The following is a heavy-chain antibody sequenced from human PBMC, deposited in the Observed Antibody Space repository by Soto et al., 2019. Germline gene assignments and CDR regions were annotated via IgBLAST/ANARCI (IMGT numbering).Heavy chain of an antibody. Sequence: GGSLRLSCAASGFTFSSYAMSWVRQAPGKGLEWVSAISGSGISTYYADSVKGRFTISRDNSKNTVYLQMNSLRAEDTAVYYCAKGYCTNGVCYTAHYWGQGTLVTVSS. V-gene: IGHV3-23*01. J-gene: IGHJ4*02. CDR2: ISGSGIST. D-gene: IGHD2-8*01. CDR1: GFTFSSYA. CDR3: AKGYCTNGVCYTAHY.